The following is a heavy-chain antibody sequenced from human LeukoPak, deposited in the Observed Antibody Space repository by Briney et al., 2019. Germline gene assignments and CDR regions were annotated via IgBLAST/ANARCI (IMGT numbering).Heavy chain of an antibody. CDR1: GFTFSRYG. J-gene: IGHJ4*02. D-gene: IGHD1-26*01. Sequence: PGGSLRLSCAASGFTFSRYGMHWVRQAPGKGLEWVTVIWSDGSYKYYANSVKGRFTISRDNSKSTLYLQMDSLRAEDTAVYYCAKDDDVGATTAIDYWGQGTLVPVS. V-gene: IGHV3-33*06. CDR3: AKDDDVGATTAIDY. CDR2: IWSDGSYK.